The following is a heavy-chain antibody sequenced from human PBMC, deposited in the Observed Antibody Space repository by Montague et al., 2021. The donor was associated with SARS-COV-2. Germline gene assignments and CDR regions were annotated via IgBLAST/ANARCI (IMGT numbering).Heavy chain of an antibody. CDR1: GFIFSNFG. CDR2: ISYEGSVQ. J-gene: IGHJ3*01. D-gene: IGHD6-13*01. V-gene: IGHV3-30*03. CDR3: VRGAPNSSNAFDA. Sequence: SLRLSCAASGFIFSNFGMLWVRQAPGKGLEWVALISYEGSVQFYADSVKGRFTISRDNSQNTLYLQMNSLRLDDTAVYYCVRGAPNSSNAFDAWGQGTMVTVSS.